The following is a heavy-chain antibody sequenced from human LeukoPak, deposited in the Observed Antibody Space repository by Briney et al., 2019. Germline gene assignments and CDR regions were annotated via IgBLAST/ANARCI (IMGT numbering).Heavy chain of an antibody. D-gene: IGHD5-24*01. J-gene: IGHJ3*01. V-gene: IGHV3-23*01. Sequence: GGXLRLSCAASGFTFSTYAMSWVRQAPGKGLEGVSFISCTAITTYYADSVKGRFTISRYNSKNTLYLQMNSLRAEDTAIYYCAKEMATIRAFDFWGQGTMVTVSS. CDR3: AKEMATIRAFDF. CDR2: ISCTAITT. CDR1: GFTFSTYA.